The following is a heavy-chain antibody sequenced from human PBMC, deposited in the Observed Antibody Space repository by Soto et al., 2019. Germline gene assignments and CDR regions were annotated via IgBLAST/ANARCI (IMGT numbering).Heavy chain of an antibody. J-gene: IGHJ4*02. CDR2: IIPIFGTA. CDR1: GGTFSSYA. D-gene: IGHD3-22*01. CDR3: ASHYDSSGDYYRGLDY. Sequence: QVQLVQSGAEVKKPGSSVKVSCKASGGTFSSYAISWVRQAPGQGLEWMGGIIPIFGTADYAQKFQGRVTITADESTSTAYMELCSLRSEDTAVYYCASHYDSSGDYYRGLDYWGQGTLVTVSS. V-gene: IGHV1-69*12.